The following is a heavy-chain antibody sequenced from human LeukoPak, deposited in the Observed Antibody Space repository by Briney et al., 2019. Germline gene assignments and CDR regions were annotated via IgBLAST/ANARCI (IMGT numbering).Heavy chain of an antibody. CDR1: GFPFKGYG. D-gene: IGHD2-2*01. CDR2: TSYDGTEK. V-gene: IGHV3-30*18. J-gene: IGHJ6*04. Sequence: PWGALRPSCAASGFPFKGYGMDWVRPGPRKGLGVVAVTSYDGTEKYYEDSVKGRFTISRDNSKNTLYLQMNSLRTEDTAVYFCAKNLAEGAAAYSHWGKGTTVTVSS. CDR3: AKNLAEGAAAYSH.